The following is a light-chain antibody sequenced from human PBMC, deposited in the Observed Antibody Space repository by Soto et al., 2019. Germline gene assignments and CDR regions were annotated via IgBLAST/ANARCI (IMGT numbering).Light chain of an antibody. V-gene: IGKV3-11*02. CDR2: DTS. Sequence: EIVLTQSPVTLSLSPGDTATLSCRASESVVRYLAWYQQKPGQAPRLLMYDTSKMATGIPARFSGSGYGRDFTLTISSLEPEDFAVYYCQQRSNWPLTFGGGTKVEIK. CDR3: QQRSNWPLT. J-gene: IGKJ4*01. CDR1: ESVVRY.